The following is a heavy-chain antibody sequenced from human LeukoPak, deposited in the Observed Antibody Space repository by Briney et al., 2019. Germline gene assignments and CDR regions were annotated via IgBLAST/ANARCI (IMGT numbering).Heavy chain of an antibody. Sequence: GGSLRLSCAASGFTFSSYWMHWVRQAPGRGLLWVSRINSDGTTTYYADSVKGRFTISRDNAKNTLYLQMNSLRAEDTAVYYCARGNYYGMDVWGQGTTVTVSS. CDR1: GFTFSSYW. CDR2: INSDGTTT. V-gene: IGHV3-74*01. J-gene: IGHJ6*02. CDR3: ARGNYYGMDV.